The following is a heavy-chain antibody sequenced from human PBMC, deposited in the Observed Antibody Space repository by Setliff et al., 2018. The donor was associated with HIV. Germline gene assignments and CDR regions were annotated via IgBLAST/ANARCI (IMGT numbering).Heavy chain of an antibody. CDR1: GGSISGSSHY. V-gene: IGHV4-39*07. J-gene: IGHJ5*02. CDR3: ARVITMVWTTFDP. Sequence: SETLSLTCTASGGSISGSSHYWGWIRQPPGKGLEWIGNIFYSGSTYYSPSLQSRVTISLDKSKNHFSLELRSVTAADTAVYYCARVITMVWTTFDPWGQGTLVTVSS. CDR2: IFYSGST. D-gene: IGHD3-10*01.